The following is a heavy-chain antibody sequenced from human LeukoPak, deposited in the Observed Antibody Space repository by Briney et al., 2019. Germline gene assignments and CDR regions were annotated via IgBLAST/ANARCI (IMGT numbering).Heavy chain of an antibody. CDR2: IIPNSGGT. J-gene: IGHJ4*02. D-gene: IGHD6-13*01. CDR3: ARDLWEGSNSWIPY. CDR1: GYTFTGDY. V-gene: IGHV1-2*02. Sequence: ASVKVSCKASGYTFTGDYMHWVRQAPGQGIEWVGWIIPNSGGTKYAQKFQGRVTMTRDTSISTAYMELTSLRSDDTAVYYCARDLWEGSNSWIPYWGQGTLVTVSS.